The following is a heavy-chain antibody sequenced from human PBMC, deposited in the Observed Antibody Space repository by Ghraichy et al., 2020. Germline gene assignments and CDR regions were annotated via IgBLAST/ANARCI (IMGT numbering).Heavy chain of an antibody. CDR1: GYTFTGYY. Sequence: ASVKVSCKASGYTFTGYYMHWVRQAPGQGLEWMGWINPNSGGTNYAQKFQGRVTMTRDTSISTAYMELSRLRSDDTAVYYCARGRYDILTGYFYYYGMDVWGQGTTFTVSS. J-gene: IGHJ6*02. V-gene: IGHV1-2*02. D-gene: IGHD3-9*01. CDR3: ARGRYDILTGYFYYYGMDV. CDR2: INPNSGGT.